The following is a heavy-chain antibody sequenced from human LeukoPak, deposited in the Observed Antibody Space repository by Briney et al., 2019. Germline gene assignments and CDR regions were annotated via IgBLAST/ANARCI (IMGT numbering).Heavy chain of an antibody. CDR2: IYSGGST. V-gene: IGHV3-53*01. D-gene: IGHD6-19*01. CDR1: GFTVSSNY. Sequence: GGSLRLSCAASGFTVSSNYMSWVRQAPGKGLEWVSVIYSGGSTYYADSVKGRFTISRDNSKNTLYLQMNSLRAEDTAVYYCARAHRYSSGSYYFDYWGQGTLVTVSS. CDR3: ARAHRYSSGSYYFDY. J-gene: IGHJ4*02.